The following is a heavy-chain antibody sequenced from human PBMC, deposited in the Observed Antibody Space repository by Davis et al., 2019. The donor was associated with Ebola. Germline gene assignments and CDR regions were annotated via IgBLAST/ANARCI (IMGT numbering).Heavy chain of an antibody. V-gene: IGHV4-34*01. CDR3: ARAHYGDRIDY. CDR1: GGSFSGYY. J-gene: IGHJ4*02. CDR2: INHSGST. D-gene: IGHD4-17*01. Sequence: SETLSLTCAVYGGSFSGYYWSWIRQPPGKGLEWIGEINHSGSTNYNPSLKSRVTISVDTSKNQFPLKLSSVTAADTAVYYCARAHYGDRIDYWGQGTLVTVSS.